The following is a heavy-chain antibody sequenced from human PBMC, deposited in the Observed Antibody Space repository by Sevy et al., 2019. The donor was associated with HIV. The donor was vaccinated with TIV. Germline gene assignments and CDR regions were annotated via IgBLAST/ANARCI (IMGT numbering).Heavy chain of an antibody. Sequence: GGSLRLSCAASGFTFSGSAMHWVRQASGKGLEWVGRIRSKANSYATAYAASVKGRFTISRDDSKNTAYLQMNSLKTEDTAVYYCTTHTPLLPMAFDIWGQGTMVTVSS. CDR2: IRSKANSYAT. CDR3: TTHTPLLPMAFDI. D-gene: IGHD2-15*01. CDR1: GFTFSGSA. J-gene: IGHJ3*02. V-gene: IGHV3-73*01.